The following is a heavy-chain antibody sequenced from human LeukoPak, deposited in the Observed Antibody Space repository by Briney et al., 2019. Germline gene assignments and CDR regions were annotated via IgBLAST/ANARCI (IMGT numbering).Heavy chain of an antibody. J-gene: IGHJ6*02. V-gene: IGHV3-30-3*01. CDR1: GFTFSSYA. CDR2: ISYDGSNK. D-gene: IGHD3-10*01. CDR3: AKVSGSGSRPYYYYGMDV. Sequence: AGGSLRLSCAASGFTFSSYAMHWVRQAPGKGLEWVAVISYDGSNKYYADSVKGRFTISRDNSKNTLYLQMNSLRAEDTAVYYCAKVSGSGSRPYYYYGMDVWGQGTTVTVSS.